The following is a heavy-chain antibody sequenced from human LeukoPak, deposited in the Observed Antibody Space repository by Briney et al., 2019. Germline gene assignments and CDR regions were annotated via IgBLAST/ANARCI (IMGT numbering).Heavy chain of an antibody. CDR3: ARDDSDFAY. CDR2: IYHSGST. CDR1: GYSISSGYY. J-gene: IGHJ4*02. V-gene: IGHV4-38-2*02. Sequence: PSETLSLTCTVSGYSISSGYYWGWIRQPPGKGLEWIGSIYHSGSTYYNPSLKSRVTISADTSKNQFSLKLSSVTAADTAVYYCARDDSDFAYWGPGTLVTVS. D-gene: IGHD4-11*01.